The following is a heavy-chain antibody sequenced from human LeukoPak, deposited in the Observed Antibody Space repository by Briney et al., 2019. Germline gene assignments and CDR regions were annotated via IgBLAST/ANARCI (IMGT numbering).Heavy chain of an antibody. CDR2: ISSSGTTI. CDR3: ARDDYDSSTPYYFDY. Sequence: GGSLRLSCAASGISISDYMSWIRQAPGKGLEWVSYISSSGTTIYADPVKGRFTISRDSAKNSLYLQMNSLRAEDTAVYYCARDDYDSSTPYYFDYWGQGILVTVSS. J-gene: IGHJ4*02. CDR1: GISISDY. V-gene: IGHV3-11*04. D-gene: IGHD3-22*01.